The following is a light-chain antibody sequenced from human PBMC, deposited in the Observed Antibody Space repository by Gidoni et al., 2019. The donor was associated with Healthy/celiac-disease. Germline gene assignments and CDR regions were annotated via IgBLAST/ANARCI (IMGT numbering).Light chain of an antibody. CDR1: ALPKQY. V-gene: IGLV3-25*03. CDR3: QSADSSGTYVV. J-gene: IGLJ2*01. CDR2: KDS. Sequence: SYELTQPPSVSVSXGQTDRITCSGDALPKQYAYWYQQKPGQAPVLVIYKDSERPSGIPERFSGSSSGTTVTLTISGVQAEDEADYYCQSADSSGTYVVFGGGTKLTVL.